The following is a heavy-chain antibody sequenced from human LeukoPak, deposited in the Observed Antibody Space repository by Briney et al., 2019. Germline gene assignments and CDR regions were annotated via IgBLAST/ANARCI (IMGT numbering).Heavy chain of an antibody. CDR1: GGSLSSGDYY. Sequence: SETLSLTCTVSGGSLSSGDYYWSWIRQPPGKGLEWIGYIYYSGRTYYNPSLKSRVTISVDTSKDQFSLKLSSVTAADTAVYYCAREWGGDYVSSRKVDPWGPGTLVTVSS. D-gene: IGHD2-21*02. CDR3: AREWGGDYVSSRKVDP. CDR2: IYYSGRT. J-gene: IGHJ5*02. V-gene: IGHV4-30-4*08.